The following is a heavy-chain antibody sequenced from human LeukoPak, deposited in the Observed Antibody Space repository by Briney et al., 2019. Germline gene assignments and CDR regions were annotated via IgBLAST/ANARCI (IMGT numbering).Heavy chain of an antibody. CDR2: MNPNSGNT. CDR3: ARTVCDSTSCYWNWFDP. J-gene: IGHJ5*02. Sequence: ASVKVSCKASGYTFTNYDINWVRQATGQGLEWMGWMNPNSGNTGYAHKFQGRVTMTRDASISTAYMELNSLRSEDTAVYYCARTVCDSTSCYWNWFDPWGQGTLVTVSS. CDR1: GYTFTNYD. D-gene: IGHD2-2*01. V-gene: IGHV1-8*01.